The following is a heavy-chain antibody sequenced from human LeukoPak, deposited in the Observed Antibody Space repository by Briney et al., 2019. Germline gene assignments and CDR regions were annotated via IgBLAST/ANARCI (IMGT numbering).Heavy chain of an antibody. D-gene: IGHD6-6*01. CDR1: GYTFTTYG. J-gene: IGHJ5*02. CDR2: ISAYNGDT. Sequence: GASVKASCKASGYTFTTYGVSWVRQAPGQGLEWMGWISAYNGDTTYAQTLQGRVTMTTDTSTSTAYMELRSLRSDDTAIYFCARDLIASRPGWFDPWGQGTLVTVSS. V-gene: IGHV1-18*01. CDR3: ARDLIASRPGWFDP.